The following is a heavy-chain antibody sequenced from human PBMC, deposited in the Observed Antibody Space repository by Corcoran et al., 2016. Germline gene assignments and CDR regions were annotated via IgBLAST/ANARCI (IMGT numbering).Heavy chain of an antibody. CDR3: ASWVGLSFDP. V-gene: IGHV4-39*01. CDR1: GDSISSSSYY. D-gene: IGHD5-12*01. Sequence: QLQLQESGPGLVKPSETLSLTCTVSGDSISSSSYYWGWIRQPPGKGLEWIGSIYYSGSTYYNPSLKSRVTISVDTSKNQFSLKLSSVTAADTAGYYWASWVGLSFDPWGQGTLVTVSS. CDR2: IYYSGST. J-gene: IGHJ5*02.